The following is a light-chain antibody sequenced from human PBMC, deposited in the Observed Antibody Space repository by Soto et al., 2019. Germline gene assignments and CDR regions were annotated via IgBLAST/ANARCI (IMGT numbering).Light chain of an antibody. Sequence: QSALTQPASVSGSPGRSITISCSGTRSDIGSYNYVAWYQQFPGKTPKILIYGVSNRPSGVSSCFSGSKSGNTASLTISGLQAEDEADYYCISYTGSSTSYVFGSGTKVTVL. J-gene: IGLJ1*01. V-gene: IGLV2-14*01. CDR3: ISYTGSSTSYV. CDR1: RSDIGSYNY. CDR2: GVS.